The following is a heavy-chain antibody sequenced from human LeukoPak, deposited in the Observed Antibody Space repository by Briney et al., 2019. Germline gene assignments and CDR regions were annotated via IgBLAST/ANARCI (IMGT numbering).Heavy chain of an antibody. Sequence: GGSLRLSCAASGFTFSSYSMNWVRQAPGKGLEWVSSISSSSSYIYYADSVKGRFTISRDNAKNSLYLQMNSLRAEDTAVYYCARAQHNWNDGDDDAFDIWGQGTMVTVSS. J-gene: IGHJ3*02. D-gene: IGHD1-20*01. CDR1: GFTFSSYS. CDR3: ARAQHNWNDGDDDAFDI. CDR2: ISSSSSYI. V-gene: IGHV3-21*01.